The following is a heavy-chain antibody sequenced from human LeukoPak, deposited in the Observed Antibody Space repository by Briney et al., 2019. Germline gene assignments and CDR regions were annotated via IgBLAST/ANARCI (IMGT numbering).Heavy chain of an antibody. Sequence: SETLSLTCAVSGYSISSGYQWSWIRQSPGKGLEWIGRTYHSGSAHYNQSLKSRVTISGEKSKNQFSLKMYSVTAADTAVYYCARDPRWLTPDCTSTSCYENYFDPWGQGTLVTVSS. CDR2: TYHSGSA. D-gene: IGHD2-2*01. V-gene: IGHV4-38-2*02. J-gene: IGHJ5*02. CDR1: GYSISSGYQ. CDR3: ARDPRWLTPDCTSTSCYENYFDP.